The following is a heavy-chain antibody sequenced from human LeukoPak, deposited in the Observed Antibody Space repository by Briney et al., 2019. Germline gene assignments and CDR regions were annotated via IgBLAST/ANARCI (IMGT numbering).Heavy chain of an antibody. CDR3: ARRVLYYYYGMDV. D-gene: IGHD3-10*01. Sequence: PSETLSLTCTVSGGSISSGGYYWSWIRQHPGKGLEWIGYIYYSGSTYYNPSLKSRVTISVDTSKNQFSLKLSSVTAADTAVYYCARRVLYYYYGMDVWGQGTTVTVSS. CDR2: IYYSGST. V-gene: IGHV4-31*03. CDR1: GGSISSGGYY. J-gene: IGHJ6*02.